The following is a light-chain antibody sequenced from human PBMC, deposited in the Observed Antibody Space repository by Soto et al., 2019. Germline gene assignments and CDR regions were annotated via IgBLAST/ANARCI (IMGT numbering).Light chain of an antibody. CDR1: SSNIGNNF. CDR3: GASHSSLSMV. V-gene: IGLV1-51*02. CDR2: ENN. J-gene: IGLJ3*02. Sequence: QSVLTQPPSVSAAPGQKVTISCSGSSSNIGNNFVSWYQQLPGTAPKLLIYENNKRPSGIPDRFSGSKSGTSATLGITGLQTGDEADYYCGASHSSLSMVFGGGTKLTVL.